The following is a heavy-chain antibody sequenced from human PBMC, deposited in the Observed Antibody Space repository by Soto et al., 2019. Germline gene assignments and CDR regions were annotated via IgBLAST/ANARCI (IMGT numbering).Heavy chain of an antibody. CDR3: AKDAPRPNGWFYFDY. Sequence: EVQVLDSGGGLVQPGGSLRLSCVASGFSFNNQDMGWVRQAPGKGLEWVSGISASGRNTWYADFVKGRFTISRDNSRNTLYLQMNSLRVEDTAIYFCAKDAPRPNGWFYFDYWGQGTLVTVSS. D-gene: IGHD6-19*01. CDR1: GFSFNNQD. V-gene: IGHV3-23*01. CDR2: ISASGRNT. J-gene: IGHJ4*02.